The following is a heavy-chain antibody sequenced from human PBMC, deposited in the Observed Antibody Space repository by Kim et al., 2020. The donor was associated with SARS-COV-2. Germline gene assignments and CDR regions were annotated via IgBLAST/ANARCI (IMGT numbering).Heavy chain of an antibody. CDR1: GFTFSNAW. Sequence: GGSLRLSCAASGFTFSNAWMSWVRQAPGKGLEWVGRIKSKTDGGTTDYAAPVKGRFTISRDDSKNMLYLQMNSLKTEDTAVYYCTTVSPPMAATHYYYYGMDVWGQGTTVTVSS. J-gene: IGHJ6*02. CDR3: TTVSPPMAATHYYYYGMDV. V-gene: IGHV3-15*01. CDR2: IKSKTDGGTT. D-gene: IGHD2-15*01.